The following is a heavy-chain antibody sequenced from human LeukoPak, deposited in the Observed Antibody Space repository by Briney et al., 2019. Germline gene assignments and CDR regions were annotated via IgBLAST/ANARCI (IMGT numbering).Heavy chain of an antibody. D-gene: IGHD2-15*01. CDR2: IWYDGSNK. Sequence: PGGSLRLSCAASGFTLSSYGFHWVRQAPGKGLEWVAVIWYDGSNKYYADSVKGRFTISRDNSKNTLYLQMNSLRAEDTAVYYCAKDGSGGGWKWFDPWGQGTLVTVSS. CDR3: AKDGSGGGWKWFDP. J-gene: IGHJ5*02. V-gene: IGHV3-33*06. CDR1: GFTLSSYG.